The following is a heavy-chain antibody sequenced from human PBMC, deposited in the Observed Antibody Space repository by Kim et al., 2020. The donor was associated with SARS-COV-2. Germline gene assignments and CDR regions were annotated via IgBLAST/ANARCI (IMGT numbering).Heavy chain of an antibody. CDR3: AKCIMITFGGVIVSAFCGMDV. J-gene: IGHJ6*02. Sequence: FTISRDNSKNTLYLQMNSLRAEDTAVYYCAKCIMITFGGVIVSAFCGMDVWGQGTTVTVSS. D-gene: IGHD3-16*02. V-gene: IGHV3-23*01.